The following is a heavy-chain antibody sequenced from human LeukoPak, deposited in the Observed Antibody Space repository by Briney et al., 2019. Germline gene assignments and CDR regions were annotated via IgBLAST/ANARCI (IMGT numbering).Heavy chain of an antibody. V-gene: IGHV1-69*13. D-gene: IGHD3-22*01. Sequence: ASVKVSCKASGYTFTSYAMNWVRQAPGQGLEWMGGIIPIFGTANYAQKFQGRVTITADESTSTAYMELSSLRSEDTAVYYCARVSYYYDSSGYYRSPYYYYMDVWGKGTTVTVSS. CDR2: IIPIFGTA. J-gene: IGHJ6*03. CDR3: ARVSYYYDSSGYYRSPYYYYMDV. CDR1: GYTFTSYA.